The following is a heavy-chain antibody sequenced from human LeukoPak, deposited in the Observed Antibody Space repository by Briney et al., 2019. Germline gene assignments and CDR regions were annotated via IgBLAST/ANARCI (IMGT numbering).Heavy chain of an antibody. CDR1: GVSFSRSSYY. V-gene: IGHV4-39*01. Sequence: SETLSLTCTVSGVSFSRSSYYWGWIRQPPGKGLEWIGSIYYSGSTYYNPSLKRRVTISVDTSKNQFSLKLSSVTAAATAVYYCARSYGDYLSNIQHWGQGTLVTVSS. CDR2: IYYSGST. D-gene: IGHD4-17*01. J-gene: IGHJ1*01. CDR3: ARSYGDYLSNIQH.